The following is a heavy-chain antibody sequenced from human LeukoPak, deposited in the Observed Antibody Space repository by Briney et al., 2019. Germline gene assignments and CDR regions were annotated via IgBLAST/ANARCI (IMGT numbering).Heavy chain of an antibody. V-gene: IGHV3-64*01. CDR3: ARKSLTPPLGRHGLLDY. CDR1: GFTFSSYA. J-gene: IGHJ4*02. CDR2: ISSNGGST. Sequence: GGSLRLSCAASGFTFSSYAMHWVRQAPGKGLEYVSAISSNGGSTYYANSVKGRFTISRDNSKNTLYLQMGSLRAEDTAVYYCARKSLTPPLGRHGLLDYWGQGTLVTVSS.